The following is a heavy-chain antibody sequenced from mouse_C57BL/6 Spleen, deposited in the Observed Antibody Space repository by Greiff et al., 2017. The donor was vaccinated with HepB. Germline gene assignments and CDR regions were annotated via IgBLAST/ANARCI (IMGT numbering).Heavy chain of an antibody. CDR1: GFTFSDYG. V-gene: IGHV5-17*01. CDR3: ARRYGNYLYYFDY. D-gene: IGHD2-10*02. Sequence: EVQLVESGGGLVKPGGSLKLSCAASGFTFSDYGMHWVRQAPEKGLEWVAYISSGSSTIYYADTVKGRFTISRDNAKNTLFLQMTSLRSEDTAMYYCARRYGNYLYYFDYWGQGTTLTVSS. J-gene: IGHJ2*01. CDR2: ISSGSSTI.